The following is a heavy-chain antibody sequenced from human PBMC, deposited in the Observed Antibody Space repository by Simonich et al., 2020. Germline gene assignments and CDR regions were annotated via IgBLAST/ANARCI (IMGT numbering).Heavy chain of an antibody. D-gene: IGHD3-10*01. J-gene: IGHJ4*02. Sequence: QVQLVQYGAAVKKPGASLKVSCKASGYTFTGYYMHWVRQAPGQELEWLERINTDRGGTNYAQKFQGRGTMTRDTSISTAYIELSRLRSDDTAVYYCARWPSIPASYGSGSYFDYWGQGTLVTVSS. CDR3: ARWPSIPASYGSGSYFDY. V-gene: IGHV1-2*02. CDR2: INTDRGGT. CDR1: GYTFTGYY.